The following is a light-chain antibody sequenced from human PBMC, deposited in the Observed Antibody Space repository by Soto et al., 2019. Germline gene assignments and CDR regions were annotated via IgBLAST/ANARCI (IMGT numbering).Light chain of an antibody. CDR2: AAS. Sequence: DIQMTQSPSSLSASVGDRVTITCRATQGISNYLAWYQQKPGKVPKLLIYAASTLQSGVPSRFRGSGSGSDFTLTISILQTEDVVTYYGQNDDSSLGTVGQGTKVEIK. CDR1: QGISNY. CDR3: QNDDSSLGT. V-gene: IGKV1-27*01. J-gene: IGKJ1*01.